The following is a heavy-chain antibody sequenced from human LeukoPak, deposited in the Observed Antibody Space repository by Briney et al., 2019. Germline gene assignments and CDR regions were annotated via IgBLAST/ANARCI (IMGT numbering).Heavy chain of an antibody. CDR3: ARHSYDYVWGSYRFVDY. CDR2: IYYSGST. V-gene: IGHV4-39*01. J-gene: IGHJ4*02. D-gene: IGHD3-16*02. CDR1: GGSISSSSYY. Sequence: SETLSLTCTVSGGSISSSSYYWGWIRQPPGKGLEWIGSIYYSGSTYYNPSLKSRVTISVDTSKNQFSLKLSSVTAADTAVYYCARHSYDYVWGSYRFVDYWGQGTLVTVSS.